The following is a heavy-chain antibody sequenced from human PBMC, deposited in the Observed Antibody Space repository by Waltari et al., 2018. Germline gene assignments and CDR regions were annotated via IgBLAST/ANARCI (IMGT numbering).Heavy chain of an antibody. CDR2: IIPIFGTA. D-gene: IGHD6-19*01. CDR3: ARPKEYSSGSYYYGMDV. CDR1: GGTFSSYA. Sequence: QVQLVQSGAEVKKPGSSVKVSCKASGGTFSSYAISWVRQAPGQGLEWMGGIIPIFGTANYAQKFQGRVTITADESTSTAYMELSSLRSEDTAVYYCARPKEYSSGSYYYGMDVWGQGTTVTVSS. J-gene: IGHJ6*02. V-gene: IGHV1-69*13.